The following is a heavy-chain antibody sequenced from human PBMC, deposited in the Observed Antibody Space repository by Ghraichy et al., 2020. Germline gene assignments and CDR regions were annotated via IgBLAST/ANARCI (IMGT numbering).Heavy chain of an antibody. D-gene: IGHD6-13*01. CDR2: ISSSSSTI. V-gene: IGHV3-48*01. J-gene: IGHJ6*03. CDR3: ARRSSSAELYYYYYYMDV. Sequence: GGSLRLSCAASGFTFSSYSMNWVRQAPGKGLEWVSYISSSSSTIYYADSVKGRFTISRDNAKNSLYLQMNSLRAEDTAVYYCARRSSSAELYYYYYYMDVWGKGTTVTVSS. CDR1: GFTFSSYS.